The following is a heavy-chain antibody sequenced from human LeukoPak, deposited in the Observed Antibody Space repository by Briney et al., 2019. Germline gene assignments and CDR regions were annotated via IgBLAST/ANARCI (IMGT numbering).Heavy chain of an antibody. CDR3: AREILGGFNPGAY. CDR2: IHRSGSP. V-gene: IGHV4-4*02. D-gene: IGHD1-14*01. CDR1: LDSTTSNF. Sequence: PSETLSLTCTVSLDSTTSNFWSWVRQPPGKGLEWIGGIHRSGSPNYNPSLQSRVTISIDRSRNQIALELSSVTAADTAVYYCAREILGGFNPGAYWGQGTLVTVSS. J-gene: IGHJ4*02.